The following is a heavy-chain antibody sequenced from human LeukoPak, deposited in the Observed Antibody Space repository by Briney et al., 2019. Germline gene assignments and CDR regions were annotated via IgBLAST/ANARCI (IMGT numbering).Heavy chain of an antibody. CDR2: INSDGSST. J-gene: IGHJ3*02. CDR1: GFTLSSYW. V-gene: IGHV3-74*01. D-gene: IGHD3-10*01. CDR3: ARVAALWFGGFGAFDI. Sequence: PGGSLRLSCAASGFTLSSYWMHWVRQAPGKGLVWVSRINSDGSSTSYADSVKGRFTISRDNAKNTLYLQMNSLRAEDTAVYYCARVAALWFGGFGAFDIWGQGTMVTVSP.